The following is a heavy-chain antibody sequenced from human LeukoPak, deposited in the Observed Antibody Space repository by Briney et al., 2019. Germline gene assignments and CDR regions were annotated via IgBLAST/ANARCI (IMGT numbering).Heavy chain of an antibody. J-gene: IGHJ6*03. D-gene: IGHD2-8*01. CDR1: GGSISSGGGY. CDR3: ARLMPGLSMDV. CDR2: IYTPGST. Sequence: PSETLSLTCTVSGGSISSGGGYWSWIRQPAGKGLEWIGRIYTPGSTNYNPSLKRRVTMSVDTSNNHFSLRLNSVTAADTAVYYCARLMPGLSMDVWGKGTPVTVSS. V-gene: IGHV4-61*02.